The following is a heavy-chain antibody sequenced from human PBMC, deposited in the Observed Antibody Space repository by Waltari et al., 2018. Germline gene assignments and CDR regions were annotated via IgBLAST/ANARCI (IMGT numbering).Heavy chain of an antibody. CDR2: VQRSGRT. J-gene: IGHJ4*02. V-gene: IGHV4-4*02. Sequence: QLRLRESGPGLVKPSGPLSLTCAVSGDSMSSTDWWSWVRQSPRKGLEWIGQVQRSGRTNYNPSFASRVTISVDASTNQFSLKVTSATAADTAVYFCARDRGRGIYLDSWGQGTLVTVSP. CDR3: ARDRGRGIYLDS. CDR1: GDSMSSTDW. D-gene: IGHD2-15*01.